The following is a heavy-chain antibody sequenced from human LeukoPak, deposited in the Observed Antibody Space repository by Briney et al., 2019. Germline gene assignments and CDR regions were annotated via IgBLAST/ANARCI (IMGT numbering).Heavy chain of an antibody. CDR2: IYYSGST. J-gene: IGHJ4*02. D-gene: IGHD3-10*01. Sequence: SQTLSLTCTVSGGTISSGGYYWSWIRQHPGKGLEWIGYIYYSGSTYYNPSLKSRVTISVDTSKNQFSLKLSSVTAADTAVYYCARGVAYYYGSGRPDYWGQGTLVTVSS. CDR1: GGTISSGGYY. CDR3: ARGVAYYYGSGRPDY. V-gene: IGHV4-31*03.